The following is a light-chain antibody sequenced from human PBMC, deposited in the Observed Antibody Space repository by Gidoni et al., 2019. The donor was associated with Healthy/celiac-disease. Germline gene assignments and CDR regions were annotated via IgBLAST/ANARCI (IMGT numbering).Light chain of an antibody. CDR2: DAS. CDR1: QSVSSY. CDR3: QQRSNWLT. J-gene: IGKJ4*01. V-gene: IGKV3-11*01. Sequence: EIVLTQSPATLSLSPGERATLSCRASQSVSSYLAWYQQKPGQAPRLLIYDASNRATGIPARFSGSGSGTDFTLTISSLEPEGFAVYYCQQRSNWLTFGGRTKVEIK.